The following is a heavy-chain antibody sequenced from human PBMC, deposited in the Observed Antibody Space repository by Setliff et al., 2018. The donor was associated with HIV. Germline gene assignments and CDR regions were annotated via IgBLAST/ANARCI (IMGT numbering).Heavy chain of an antibody. V-gene: IGHV4-34*01. CDR2: INHSGST. D-gene: IGHD4-17*01. Sequence: PSETLSLTCAVYGGSFSGYYWSWIRQPPGKGLEWIGEINHSGSTNYNPSLKSRVTISVDTSKNQFSLKLSSVTAADTAVYYCARGNDYGDYDHWGQGTLVTVSS. J-gene: IGHJ4*02. CDR1: GGSFSGYY. CDR3: ARGNDYGDYDH.